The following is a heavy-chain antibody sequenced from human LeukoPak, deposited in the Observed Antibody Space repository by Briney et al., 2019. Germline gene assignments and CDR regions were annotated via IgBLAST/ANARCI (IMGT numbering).Heavy chain of an antibody. CDR1: GFTLSSYA. CDR2: ISRSGVNT. J-gene: IGHJ3*02. CDR3: AKDLRYYDNSGYTDAFDI. V-gene: IGHV3-23*01. Sequence: GGSLRLSCAASGFTLSSYAMSWVRPAPTRGLACVSAISRSGVNTFYADSVKGRFTISRDNSKNTLYLQMSSLRAEDTAVYYCAKDLRYYDNSGYTDAFDIWGQGTMVTVSS. D-gene: IGHD3-22*01.